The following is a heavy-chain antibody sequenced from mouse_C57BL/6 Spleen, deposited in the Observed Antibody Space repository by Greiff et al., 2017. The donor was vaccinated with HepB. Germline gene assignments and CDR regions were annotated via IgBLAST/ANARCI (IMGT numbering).Heavy chain of an antibody. D-gene: IGHD1-1*01. V-gene: IGHV1-50*01. CDR3: ARGSPYYYGSSHYAMDY. Sequence: VQLQQPGAELVKPGASVKLSCKASGYTFTSYWMQWVKQRPGQGLEWIGEIDPSDSYTNYNQKFKGKATLTVDTSSSTAYMQLSSLTSEDSAVYYCARGSPYYYGSSHYAMDYWGQGTSVTVSS. J-gene: IGHJ4*01. CDR2: IDPSDSYT. CDR1: GYTFTSYW.